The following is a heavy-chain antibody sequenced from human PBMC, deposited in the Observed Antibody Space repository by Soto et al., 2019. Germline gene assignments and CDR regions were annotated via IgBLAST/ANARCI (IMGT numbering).Heavy chain of an antibody. J-gene: IGHJ6*02. CDR2: IYPGDSDT. CDR3: ARLQGPHFDWSPYYYYGMDV. CDR1: GYSFTSYW. V-gene: IGHV5-51*01. D-gene: IGHD3-9*01. Sequence: PGESLKISCKGSGYSFTSYWIGWVRQMPGKGLEWMGIIYPGDSDTRYSPSFQGQVTISADKSISTAYLQWSSLKASDTAMYYCARLQGPHFDWSPYYYYGMDVWGQGTTVTVSS.